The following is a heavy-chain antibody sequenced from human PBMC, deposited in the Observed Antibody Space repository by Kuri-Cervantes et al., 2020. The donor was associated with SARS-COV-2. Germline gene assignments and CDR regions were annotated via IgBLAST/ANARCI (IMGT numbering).Heavy chain of an antibody. V-gene: IGHV3-48*01. D-gene: IGHD1-1*01. J-gene: IGHJ5*02. CDR3: ARVLGYGWFDP. CDR1: GFTFSSYS. CDR2: ISSSSSTI. Sequence: GGSLRLSCAASGFTFSSYSMNWVRQAPGKGLEWVSYISSSSSTIYYADSVKGRFTISRDNAKNSLYLQMNSLRAEDTAVYFCARVLGYGWFDPWGQGTLVTVSS.